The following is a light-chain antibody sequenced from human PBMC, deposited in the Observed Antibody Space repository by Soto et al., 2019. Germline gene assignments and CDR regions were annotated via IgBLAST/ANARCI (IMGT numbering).Light chain of an antibody. CDR1: QSLVYTDGDTY. CDR2: KVS. V-gene: IGKV2-30*01. Sequence: DVVMTQSPLSLPVTLGQPASISCMSTQSLVYTDGDTYLSWFQQRPGQSPRRLIYKVSNRDSGVPDRFSSSGSGTDFTLKISRVEAEDVGVYYCMQGTHRPWTFGQGTKVEIK. J-gene: IGKJ1*01. CDR3: MQGTHRPWT.